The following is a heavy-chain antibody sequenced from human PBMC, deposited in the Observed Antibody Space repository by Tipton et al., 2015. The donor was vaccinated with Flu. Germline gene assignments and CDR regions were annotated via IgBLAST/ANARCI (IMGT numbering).Heavy chain of an antibody. CDR1: GYSISSGYY. CDR3: ARHDILTGITH. J-gene: IGHJ4*02. V-gene: IGHV4-38-2*02. CDR2: IYHSGST. D-gene: IGHD3-9*01. Sequence: TLSLTCTVSGYSISSGYYWGWIRQPPGKGLEWIGSIYHSGSTYYNPSLKSRVTISVDTSKNQFSLKLRSVTAADTAVYYCARHDILTGITHWGQGTLVTVSS.